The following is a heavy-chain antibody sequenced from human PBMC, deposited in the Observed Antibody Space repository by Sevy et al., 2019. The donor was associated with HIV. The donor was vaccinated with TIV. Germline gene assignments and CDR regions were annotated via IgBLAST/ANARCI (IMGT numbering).Heavy chain of an antibody. D-gene: IGHD2-2*01. CDR1: GYTFTSYG. J-gene: IGHJ6*03. CDR2: ISGYNGNT. CDR3: ARAPAAKPSYYYYYMDV. Sequence: ASVKVSCKASGYTFTSYGISWVRHAPGQGLEWMGWISGYNGNTNYAQKLQGRVTMTTDTSTSTAYMELRSLRSNDTAVYYCARAPAAKPSYYYYYMDVWGKGTTVTVSS. V-gene: IGHV1-18*04.